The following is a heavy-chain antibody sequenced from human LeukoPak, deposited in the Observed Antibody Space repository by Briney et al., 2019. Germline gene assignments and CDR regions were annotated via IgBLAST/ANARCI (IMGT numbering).Heavy chain of an antibody. D-gene: IGHD2-2*01. Sequence: SETLSLTCTVSGGSISSYYWSWIRQPPGKGLEWIGYIYYSGSTNYNPSLKSRVTISVDTSKNQFSLKLSSVTAADTAVYYCAKPHYCSSTSCYEGYWGQGTLVTVSS. CDR1: GGSISSYY. CDR3: AKPHYCSSTSCYEGY. V-gene: IGHV4-59*01. CDR2: IYYSGST. J-gene: IGHJ4*02.